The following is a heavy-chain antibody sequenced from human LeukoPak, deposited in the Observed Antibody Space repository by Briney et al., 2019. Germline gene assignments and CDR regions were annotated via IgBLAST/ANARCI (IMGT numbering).Heavy chain of an antibody. Sequence: SETLSLTGTVSGGSISSYYWSWIRQPPGKGLEWIGYIYYSGSTNYNPSLKSRVTISVDTSKNQFSLKLSSVTAADTAVYYCARDPAYCSSTSCYSGAFDIWGQGTMVTVSS. CDR3: ARDPAYCSSTSCYSGAFDI. CDR2: IYYSGST. V-gene: IGHV4-59*01. J-gene: IGHJ3*02. CDR1: GGSISSYY. D-gene: IGHD2-2*01.